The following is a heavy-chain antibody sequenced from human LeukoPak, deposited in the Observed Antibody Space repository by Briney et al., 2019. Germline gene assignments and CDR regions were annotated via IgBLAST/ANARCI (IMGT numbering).Heavy chain of an antibody. J-gene: IGHJ4*02. Sequence: GGSLRLSCAASGFTFSSYAMSWVRQAPGKGLEWVSTISSNGVATYYADSVKGRFTISRDNSKDTLYLQMSRLRAEDTAVYYCARYCSGSICYSGVDYGGQGTLVPVSS. V-gene: IGHV3-23*01. D-gene: IGHD2-15*01. CDR1: GFTFSSYA. CDR2: ISSNGVAT. CDR3: ARYCSGSICYSGVDY.